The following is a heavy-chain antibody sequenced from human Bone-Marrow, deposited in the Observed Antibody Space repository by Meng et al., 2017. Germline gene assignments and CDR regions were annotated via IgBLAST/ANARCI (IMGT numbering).Heavy chain of an antibody. CDR2: IYYRGST. V-gene: IGHV4-39*01. J-gene: IGHJ4*02. D-gene: IGHD4-17*01. Sequence: QLQLQGSAPGRVKPSETLSLTCTVSGGAISSSSYYWGWTRQPPGRGLEGIASIYYRGSTYYNPFLKSRVTISVDTSKNQFSLSLSSVTAADTAVYYCATSTVTTFFDYWGQGTLVTVSS. CDR3: ATSTVTTFFDY. CDR1: GGAISSSSYY.